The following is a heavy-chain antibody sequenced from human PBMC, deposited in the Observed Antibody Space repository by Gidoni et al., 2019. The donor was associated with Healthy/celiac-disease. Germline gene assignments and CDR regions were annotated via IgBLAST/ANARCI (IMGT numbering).Heavy chain of an antibody. D-gene: IGHD3-10*01. V-gene: IGHV3-53*01. J-gene: IGHJ6*02. CDR2: IYSGGST. CDR3: AANQKITMVRGVTIYYYYYYGMDV. Sequence: EVQLVESGGGLIQPGGSLRLSCAASGFTVSSNYMSWVRKAPGKGLEWVSVIYSGGSTYYADSVKGRFTISRDNSKNTLYLQMNSLRAEDTAVYYCAANQKITMVRGVTIYYYYYYGMDVWGQGTTVTVSS. CDR1: GFTVSSNY.